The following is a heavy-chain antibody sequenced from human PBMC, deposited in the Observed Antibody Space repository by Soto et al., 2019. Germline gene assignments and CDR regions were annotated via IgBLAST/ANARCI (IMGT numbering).Heavy chain of an antibody. CDR2: IRSKAYGWTT. J-gene: IGHJ4*01. D-gene: IGHD3-10*01. CDR1: GFTFGDHG. Sequence: GESLKISCTASGFTFGDHGLSWFRQAPGKGLEWLCFIRSKAYGWTTEYAASVKGRFTISRDDSKRIAYLQISSLKTEDTAVYYCTRVSHSYGSGTPSNGGHGTLITXS. CDR3: TRVSHSYGSGTPSN. V-gene: IGHV3-49*03.